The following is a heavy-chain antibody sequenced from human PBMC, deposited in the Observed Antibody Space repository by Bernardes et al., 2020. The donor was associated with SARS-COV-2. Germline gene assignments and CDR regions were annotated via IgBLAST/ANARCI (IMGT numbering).Heavy chain of an antibody. V-gene: IGHV3-30*18. D-gene: IGHD2-15*01. Sequence: GGSLRLSCAASGFTFSSYGMHWVRQAPGKGLEWVAVISYDGSNKYYADSVKGRFTISRDNSKNTLYLQMNSLRAEDTAVYYCAKAGGGGYCSGGSCYTDYFDYWGQGTLVTVSS. CDR2: ISYDGSNK. CDR3: AKAGGGGYCSGGSCYTDYFDY. J-gene: IGHJ4*02. CDR1: GFTFSSYG.